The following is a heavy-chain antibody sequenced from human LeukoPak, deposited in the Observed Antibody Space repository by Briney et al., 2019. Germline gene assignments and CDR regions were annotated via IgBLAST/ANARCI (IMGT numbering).Heavy chain of an antibody. CDR3: ARHLYSSCYSVSGY. J-gene: IGHJ4*02. CDR2: IYPGDSDT. Sequence: GESLKISLRGSGYSFTSYWIAWVREMPGKGLEWMGIIYPGDSDTRYSPSFQGQVTISADKSTSTAYPQWSSLKASATAMYYCARHLYSSCYSVSGYWGQGTLVTVSS. V-gene: IGHV5-51*01. CDR1: GYSFTSYW. D-gene: IGHD3-22*01.